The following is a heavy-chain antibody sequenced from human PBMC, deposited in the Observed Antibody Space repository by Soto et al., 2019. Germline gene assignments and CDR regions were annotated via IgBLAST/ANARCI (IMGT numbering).Heavy chain of an antibody. Sequence: PGESLRLSCAASGFTFSSYGMHWVRQAPGKGLEWVAVISYDGSNKYYADSVKGRFTISRDNSKNTLYLQMNSLRAEDTAVYYCAKPYGSGSYLLYYFDYWGQGT. CDR2: ISYDGSNK. D-gene: IGHD3-10*01. J-gene: IGHJ4*02. CDR3: AKPYGSGSYLLYYFDY. V-gene: IGHV3-30*18. CDR1: GFTFSSYG.